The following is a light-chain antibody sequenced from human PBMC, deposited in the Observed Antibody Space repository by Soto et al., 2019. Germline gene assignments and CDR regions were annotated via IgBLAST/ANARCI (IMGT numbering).Light chain of an antibody. V-gene: IGLV2-14*01. CDR2: DVS. CDR1: SSDVGGYNY. J-gene: IGLJ1*01. CDR3: NSYTTSNTRQTV. Sequence: QSVLTQPASVSGSPGQSITISCTGTSSDVGGYNYVSWYQQHPGKAPKFMIYDVSNRPSGVSTRFSGSKSGNTASLTISGLQAEDEADYYCNSYTTSNTRQTVFGTGTRSPS.